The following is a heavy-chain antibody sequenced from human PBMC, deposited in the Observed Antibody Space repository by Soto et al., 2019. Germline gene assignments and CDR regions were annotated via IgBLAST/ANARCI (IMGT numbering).Heavy chain of an antibody. CDR1: GFTFSSYG. Sequence: VGSLRLSCAASGFTFSSYGMHWVRQAPGKGLEWVAVISYDGSNKYYADSVKGRFTISRDNSKNTLYLQMNSLRAEDTAVYYCSHSAGRSSYYLHFHYWRQGALV. CDR3: SHSAGRSSYYLHFHY. CDR2: ISYDGSNK. J-gene: IGHJ4*02. D-gene: IGHD3-10*01. V-gene: IGHV3-30*03.